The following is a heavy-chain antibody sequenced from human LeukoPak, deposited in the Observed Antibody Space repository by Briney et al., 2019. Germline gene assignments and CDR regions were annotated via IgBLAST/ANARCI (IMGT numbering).Heavy chain of an antibody. CDR2: ISSSSSYI. Sequence: KAGGSLRLSCAASGFTFSRYSMNWVRQAPGKGLEWVSCISSSSSYIYYADSVKGRFTISCDNAKNSLYLQMNSLRAEDTAVYYCARDPRGYCSGGSCHKPYYFDYWGQGTLVTVSS. D-gene: IGHD2-15*01. V-gene: IGHV3-21*06. J-gene: IGHJ4*02. CDR3: ARDPRGYCSGGSCHKPYYFDY. CDR1: GFTFSRYS.